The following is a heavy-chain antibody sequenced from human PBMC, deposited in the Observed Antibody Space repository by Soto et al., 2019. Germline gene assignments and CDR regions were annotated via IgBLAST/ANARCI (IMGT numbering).Heavy chain of an antibody. CDR1: GYTFTSYA. J-gene: IGHJ6*03. V-gene: IGHV1-3*01. D-gene: IGHD2-2*01. CDR2: VNAGDGNT. CDR3: ARDFHQVVPAAPLNYYYYMDV. Sequence: ASVKVSCKASGYTFTSYAIHWLRQAPGQRLEWMGRVNAGDGNTKYSENFQGRLTITRDTSASTAYMELSSLRAEDTAVYYCARDFHQVVPAAPLNYYYYMDVWGKGTTVTVSS.